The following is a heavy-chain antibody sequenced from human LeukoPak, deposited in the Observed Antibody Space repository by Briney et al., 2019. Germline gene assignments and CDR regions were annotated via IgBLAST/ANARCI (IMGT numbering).Heavy chain of an antibody. CDR3: ASALAVGYFDY. V-gene: IGHV4-59*01. Sequence: SETLSLTCTVSGNSFGDYYWSWIRQPPGKGLEWIGYIYYSGSTNYNPSLKSRVTISVDTSKNQFSLKLSSVTAADTAVYYCASALAVGYFDYWGQGTLVTVSS. J-gene: IGHJ4*02. CDR2: IYYSGST. CDR1: GNSFGDYY.